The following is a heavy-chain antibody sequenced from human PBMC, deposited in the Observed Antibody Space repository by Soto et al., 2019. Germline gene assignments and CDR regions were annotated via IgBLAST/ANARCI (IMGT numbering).Heavy chain of an antibody. Sequence: SETLSLTCAVYGGSFSGYYWSWIRQPPGKGLEWIGEINHSGSTNYNPSLKSRVTISVDTSKNQFSLKLSSVTAADTAVYYCARDPRHAFDIWGQGSMVTVSS. V-gene: IGHV4-34*01. J-gene: IGHJ3*02. CDR3: ARDPRHAFDI. CDR1: GGSFSGYY. CDR2: INHSGST.